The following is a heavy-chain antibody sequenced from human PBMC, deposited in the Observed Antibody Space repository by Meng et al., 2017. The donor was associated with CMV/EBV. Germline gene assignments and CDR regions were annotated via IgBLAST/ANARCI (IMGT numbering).Heavy chain of an antibody. D-gene: IGHD1-26*01. Sequence: SETLSLTCTVSGVSISSYYWSWIRQPPGKGLEWIGHIYYSGSINYNPSLKSRVTMSVDTSKNQFSLKLSSVTAADTAVYYCASQYSGPYYREFDYWGQGTLVTVSS. J-gene: IGHJ4*02. CDR3: ASQYSGPYYREFDY. V-gene: IGHV4-59*01. CDR2: IYYSGSI. CDR1: GVSISSYY.